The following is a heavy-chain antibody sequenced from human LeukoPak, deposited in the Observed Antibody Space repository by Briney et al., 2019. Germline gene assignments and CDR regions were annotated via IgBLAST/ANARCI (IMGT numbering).Heavy chain of an antibody. CDR1: GFTFSSYS. J-gene: IGHJ4*02. Sequence: SGGSLRLSCAASGFTFSSYSMNWVRQTPGKGLEWVSYISSYGSATYYPDSVKGRFTVSRDNAKNSLYLQMNSLRDEDTAVYYCVRDYDYALDYWGQGTLVTVSS. D-gene: IGHD3-16*01. CDR2: ISSYGSAT. V-gene: IGHV3-48*02. CDR3: VRDYDYALDY.